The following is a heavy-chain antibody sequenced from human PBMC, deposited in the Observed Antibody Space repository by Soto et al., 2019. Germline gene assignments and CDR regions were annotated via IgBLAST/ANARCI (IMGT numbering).Heavy chain of an antibody. CDR1: GGSISRSSYY. CDR3: ARGRGWVFDY. V-gene: IGHV4-39*01. J-gene: IGHJ4*02. CDR2: IYYSGST. D-gene: IGHD6-19*01. Sequence: PSETLSPTCTVSGGSISRSSYYWGWILQPPGKGLEWIGSIYYSGSTYYNPSLKSRVTISVDTSKNQFSLKLSSVTAADTAVYYCARGRGWVFDYWGQGTLVTVSS.